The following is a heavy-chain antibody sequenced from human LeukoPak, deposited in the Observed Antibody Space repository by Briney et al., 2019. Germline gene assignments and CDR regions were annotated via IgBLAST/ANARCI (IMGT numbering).Heavy chain of an antibody. CDR3: AREPLGFIVVVPAASFDI. D-gene: IGHD2-2*01. V-gene: IGHV1-24*01. Sequence: ASVKVSCKVSGYTLTELSMHWVRQAPGKGLEWMGGFDPEDGETIYAQKFQGRVTMTRDTSISTAYMELSRLRSDDTAVYYCAREPLGFIVVVPAASFDIWGQGTMVTVSS. J-gene: IGHJ3*02. CDR2: FDPEDGET. CDR1: GYTLTELS.